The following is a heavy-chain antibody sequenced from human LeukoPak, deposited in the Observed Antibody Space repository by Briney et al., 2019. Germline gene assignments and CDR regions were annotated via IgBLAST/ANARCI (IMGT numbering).Heavy chain of an antibody. J-gene: IGHJ4*02. V-gene: IGHV1-2*02. D-gene: IGHD3-22*01. CDR1: GYTFTAYY. CDR2: IKPNSGGT. Sequence: GASVKVSCKASGYTFTAYYMHWVRQVPGQGLEWMGWIKPNSGGTNYAQKFQGRVTMTRDTSISTAYMELSGLRSDDTAVYYCAKDSRSGRHSSGSSYFDYWGQGTLVTVSS. CDR3: AKDSRSGRHSSGSSYFDY.